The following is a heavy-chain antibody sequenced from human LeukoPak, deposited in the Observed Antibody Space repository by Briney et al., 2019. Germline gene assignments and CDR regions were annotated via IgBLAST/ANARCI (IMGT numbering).Heavy chain of an antibody. CDR1: GFTFSSYA. J-gene: IGHJ4*02. Sequence: GGPLRLSCAASGFTFSSYAMSWVRQAPGKGLEWVSAISGSGGSTYYADSVKGRFTISRDNSKNTLYLQMNSLRAEDTAVYYCAKVRFLEWLYGPYYFDYWGQGTLVTVSS. D-gene: IGHD3-3*01. CDR2: ISGSGGST. CDR3: AKVRFLEWLYGPYYFDY. V-gene: IGHV3-23*01.